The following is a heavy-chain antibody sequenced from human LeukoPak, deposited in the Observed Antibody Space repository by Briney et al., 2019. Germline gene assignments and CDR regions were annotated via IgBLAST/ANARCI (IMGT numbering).Heavy chain of an antibody. V-gene: IGHV4-61*02. CDR1: SGSINGGSYY. CDR3: ARYEAVAGVFDY. J-gene: IGHJ4*02. D-gene: IGHD6-19*01. CDR2: IYSSGST. Sequence: RASETLSLTCTVSSGSINGGSYYWNWIRQPAGKGLEWIGRIYSSGSTNYNPSLKSRVTISVDTSKNQFSLKLSSVTAADTAVYYCARYEAVAGVFDYWGQGTLVTVSS.